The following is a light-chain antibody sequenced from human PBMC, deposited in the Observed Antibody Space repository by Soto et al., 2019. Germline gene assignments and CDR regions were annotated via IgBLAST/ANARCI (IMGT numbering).Light chain of an antibody. CDR1: SSDVGGYNY. J-gene: IGLJ3*02. CDR3: SSYMSTSTLE. CDR2: EVS. Sequence: QSALTQPASVSGSPGQSITISCTGTSSDVGGYNYVSWYQQHPGKAPKLMIYEVSDRPSGVSNRFSGSKSGNTASLTISGLQAEDEADYYCSSYMSTSTLEFGGGTKVTVL. V-gene: IGLV2-14*01.